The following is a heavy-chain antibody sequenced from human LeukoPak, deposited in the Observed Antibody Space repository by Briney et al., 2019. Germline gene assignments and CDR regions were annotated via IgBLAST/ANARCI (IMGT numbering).Heavy chain of an antibody. J-gene: IGHJ4*02. Sequence: GGSLRLSCAVSGFTFSNYAIHWVRQAPGKGLEWVALISFDGSNKYYADSVKGRFTISRDNSENMLHLQMNSLRPEDTAIYYCARDPILVRGYFDYWGQGTLVTVSS. CDR3: ARDPILVRGYFDY. CDR1: GFTFSNYA. CDR2: ISFDGSNK. V-gene: IGHV3-30-3*01. D-gene: IGHD3-10*01.